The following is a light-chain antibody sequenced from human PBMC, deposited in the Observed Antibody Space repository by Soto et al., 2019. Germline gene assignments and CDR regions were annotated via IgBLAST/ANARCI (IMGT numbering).Light chain of an antibody. CDR2: DAS. V-gene: IGKV3D-15*01. CDR1: QSVSKY. J-gene: IGKJ1*01. Sequence: EIVLTQSPGTLSLSPGVRATLSCRASQSVSKYLGWYQQKRGQAPRLLMFDASNRATGIPARFSGSGSGTEFTLTISGLQSEDFAVYYCQQYSIWRTFGQGTKVDIK. CDR3: QQYSIWRT.